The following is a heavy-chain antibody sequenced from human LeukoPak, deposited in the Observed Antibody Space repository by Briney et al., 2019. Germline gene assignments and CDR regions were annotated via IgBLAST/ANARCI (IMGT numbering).Heavy chain of an antibody. CDR2: IYYSGST. Sequence: SETLSLTCTVSGGSISSGDYYWRWLRQPPGKGLEWIGYIYYSGSTYYNPSLKSRVTISVDTSKNQFSLKLSSVTAADTAVYYCARDNTGWFDPWGQGTLVTVSS. CDR3: ARDNTGWFDP. J-gene: IGHJ5*02. V-gene: IGHV4-30-4*01. CDR1: GGSISSGDYY. D-gene: IGHD5-18*01.